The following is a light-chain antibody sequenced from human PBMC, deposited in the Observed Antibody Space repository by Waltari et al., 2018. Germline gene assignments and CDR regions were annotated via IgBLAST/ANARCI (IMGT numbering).Light chain of an antibody. V-gene: IGLV1-44*01. CDR2: SNN. J-gene: IGLJ3*02. Sequence: QSALTQPPAASGTPGQRDPHSCSGSSPNIGSDAVTWYQPLPGTAPKLLIYSNNQRLSGLPDRFSGSKSGTSASLAIRGLQSEDEADYYCAAWDDSLNGPVFGGGPKLTVL. CDR3: AAWDDSLNGPV. CDR1: SPNIGSDA.